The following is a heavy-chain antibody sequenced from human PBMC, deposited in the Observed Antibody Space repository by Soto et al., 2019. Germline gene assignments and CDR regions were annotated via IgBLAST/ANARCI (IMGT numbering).Heavy chain of an antibody. CDR1: GGSISSRSDY. D-gene: IGHD3-10*01. CDR3: ARQINYYGSGSPKGYYFDS. Sequence: SETLSLTCTVSGGSISSRSDYWGWIRQPPGKGLEWIATIYDSGSTYYSPSLKSRTTISVDTSNNQFSLMLTSVTAADTALYYCARQINYYGSGSPKGYYFDSWGQGTLVTVSS. CDR2: IYDSGST. V-gene: IGHV4-39*01. J-gene: IGHJ4*02.